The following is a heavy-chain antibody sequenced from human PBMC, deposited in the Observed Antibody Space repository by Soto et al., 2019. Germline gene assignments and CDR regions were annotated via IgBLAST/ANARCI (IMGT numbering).Heavy chain of an antibody. V-gene: IGHV3-9*01. CDR1: GFPFGDYA. J-gene: IGHJ4*02. CDR2: IYWNSGTI. Sequence: GGSLRLSCAASGFPFGDYAMHWVRQAPGKGLEWVSSIYWNSGTIDYADSVKGRFTISRDNAKNSLYLQMNSLRPEDTAMYYCAKDNSLTTSYFDHWGQGTLVTVSS. CDR3: AKDNSLTTSYFDH. D-gene: IGHD4-17*01.